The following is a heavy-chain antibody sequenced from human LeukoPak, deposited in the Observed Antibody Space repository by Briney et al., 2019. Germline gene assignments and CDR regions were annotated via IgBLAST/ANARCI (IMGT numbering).Heavy chain of an antibody. V-gene: IGHV1-18*01. Sequence: GTSVKVSCKASGYNFLSSGITWVRQAPGQGLEWMGWITPYNGNTNYAQNFHGRVTMTTDTSTSTAYMELRSLRSDDTAVYYCARSLDAGNPPESGYWGQRTLVTVSS. CDR3: ARSLDAGNPPESGY. J-gene: IGHJ4*02. CDR1: GYNFLSSG. CDR2: ITPYNGNT. D-gene: IGHD4-23*01.